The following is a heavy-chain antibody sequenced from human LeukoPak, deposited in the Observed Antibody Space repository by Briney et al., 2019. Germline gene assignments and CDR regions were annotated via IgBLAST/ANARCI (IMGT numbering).Heavy chain of an antibody. J-gene: IGHJ4*02. CDR1: GFTFSSYG. D-gene: IGHD3-10*01. CDR3: AKDPIYYGSGSRLKLYYFDY. Sequence: GGSLRLSCAASGFTFSSYGMHWVRQAPGKGLEWVAAISYDGSNKYYADSVKGRFTISRDNSKNTLYLQMNSLRAEDTAVYYCAKDPIYYGSGSRLKLYYFDYWGQGTLVTVSS. CDR2: ISYDGSNK. V-gene: IGHV3-30*18.